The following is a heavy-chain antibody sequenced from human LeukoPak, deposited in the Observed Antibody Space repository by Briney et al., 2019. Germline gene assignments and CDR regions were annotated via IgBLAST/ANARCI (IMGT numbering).Heavy chain of an antibody. CDR2: INPNSGGT. D-gene: IGHD1-26*01. V-gene: IGHV1-2*02. CDR1: GYTFTDYF. CDR3: ARSFSEKFYFES. Sequence: ASVKVSCKASGYTFTDYFIHWVRQAPGQGLEWMGWINPNSGGTNYAQKFQGRVTMTRDTSISTVYMEVSRLRSDDTAMYFCARSFSEKFYFESWGQGTLVTVSS. J-gene: IGHJ4*02.